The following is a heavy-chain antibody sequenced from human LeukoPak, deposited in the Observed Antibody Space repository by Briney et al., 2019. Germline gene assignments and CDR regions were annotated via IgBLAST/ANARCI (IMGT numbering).Heavy chain of an antibody. CDR2: LSGSGGST. J-gene: IGHJ4*02. D-gene: IGHD2-2*01. Sequence: QPGGSLRLSCTASGFTFRRYAMSWVRQAPGKGLEWVSGLSGSGGSTYYADSVKGRFTISRDSSENTLYLQMNSLRAEDTAVYYCAKDRLSSTSCSAFDYWGQGTLVTVSS. CDR3: AKDRLSSTSCSAFDY. V-gene: IGHV3-23*01. CDR1: GFTFRRYA.